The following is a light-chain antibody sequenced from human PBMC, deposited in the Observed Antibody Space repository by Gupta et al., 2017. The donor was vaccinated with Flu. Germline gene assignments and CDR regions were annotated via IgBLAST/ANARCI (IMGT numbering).Light chain of an antibody. CDR1: QSISSN. CDR3: QQDNNWPYT. J-gene: IGKJ2*01. CDR2: GVS. Sequence: PGSLSVSPGERATLSCRASQSISSNLAWYQQQPGQAPRLLIYGVSTRATGIPARFSGSGSGTEFTLTISSLQSEDFTVYYCQQDNNWPYTFGQGTKLEIK. V-gene: IGKV3D-15*01.